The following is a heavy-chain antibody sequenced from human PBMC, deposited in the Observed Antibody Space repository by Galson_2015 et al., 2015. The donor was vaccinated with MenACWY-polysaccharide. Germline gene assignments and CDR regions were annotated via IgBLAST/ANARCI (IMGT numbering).Heavy chain of an antibody. CDR3: ARGGRAVSNRNWFDP. CDR2: ISYDGGT. CDR1: GDSITSGGYF. V-gene: IGHV4-31*03. D-gene: IGHD3-16*01. J-gene: IGHJ5*02. Sequence: TLSLTCTVSGDSITSGGYFWSWIRQHPGEGLEWIASISYDGGTYYNPSLESRVTISVDTPKNQFSLKLNSVTAADTAVYYCARGGRAVSNRNWFDPWGQGTLVTVPS.